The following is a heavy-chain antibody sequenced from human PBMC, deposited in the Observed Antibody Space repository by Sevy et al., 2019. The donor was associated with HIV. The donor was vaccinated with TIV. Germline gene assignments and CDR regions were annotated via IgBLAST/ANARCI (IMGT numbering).Heavy chain of an antibody. CDR3: AKAPYDSSGYYYLYYYYYGMDV. J-gene: IGHJ6*02. CDR2: ISYDGSNK. Sequence: GGSLRLSCAASGFTFSSYGMHWVRQAPGKGLEWVAVISYDGSNKYYADSVKGRFTISRDNSKNTLYLQMNSLRAEDTAVYYCAKAPYDSSGYYYLYYYYYGMDVWDQGTTVTVSS. D-gene: IGHD3-22*01. V-gene: IGHV3-30*18. CDR1: GFTFSSYG.